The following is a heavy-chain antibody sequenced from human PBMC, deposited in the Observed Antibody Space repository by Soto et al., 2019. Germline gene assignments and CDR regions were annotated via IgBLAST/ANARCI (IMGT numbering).Heavy chain of an antibody. J-gene: IGHJ3*02. V-gene: IGHV3-74*01. CDR3: ARGKALYDARAFDI. CDR2: INSDGSST. D-gene: IGHD2-15*01. CDR1: GFTFSSYW. Sequence: GGSLRLSCAASGFTFSSYWMHWVRQAPGKGLVWVSRINSDGSSTSYADSVKGRFTISRDNAKNTLYLQMNSLRAEDTAVYYCARGKALYDARAFDIWGQGTMVTVSS.